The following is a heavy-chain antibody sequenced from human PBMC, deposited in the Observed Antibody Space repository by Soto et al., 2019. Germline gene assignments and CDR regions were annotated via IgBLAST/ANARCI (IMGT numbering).Heavy chain of an antibody. CDR2: MNPNSGNA. D-gene: IGHD4-4*01. Sequence: QVQLVQSGPEVKKPGASVKVSCKASGYTFTSYDINWVRQATGQGLEWMGWMNPNSGNAGYPQKFQGRVTMTRNTSISTAYMELSSLRFEDTAVYYCARSPPRVERNNYAGGWFDPWGQGTLVTVSS. V-gene: IGHV1-8*01. CDR3: ARSPPRVERNNYAGGWFDP. CDR1: GYTFTSYD. J-gene: IGHJ5*02.